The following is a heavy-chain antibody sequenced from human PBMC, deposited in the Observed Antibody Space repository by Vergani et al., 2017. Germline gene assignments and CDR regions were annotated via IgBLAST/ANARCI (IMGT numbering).Heavy chain of an antibody. V-gene: IGHV5-51*01. CDR2: IYPGDSDT. Sequence: EVQLVQSGAEVKKPGESLKISCKGSGYRFTSYWIGWVRQMPGKGLEWMGIIYPGDSDTRYSPSFQGQVTISADKSISTAYLQWSSLKASDTAMYYCASSDYYDSSGYYYGDAFDIWGQGTMVTVSS. CDR3: ASSDYYDSSGYYYGDAFDI. J-gene: IGHJ3*02. CDR1: GYRFTSYW. D-gene: IGHD3-22*01.